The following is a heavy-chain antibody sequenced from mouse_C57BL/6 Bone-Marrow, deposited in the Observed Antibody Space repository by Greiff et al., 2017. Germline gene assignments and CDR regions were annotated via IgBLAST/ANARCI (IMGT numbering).Heavy chain of an antibody. D-gene: IGHD2-2*01. CDR3: ARRGVTGFAY. CDR2: IHPNSGST. V-gene: IGHV1-64*01. J-gene: IGHJ3*01. CDR1: GYTFTSYW. Sequence: QVQLQQPGAELVKPGASVKLSCKASGYTFTSYWMHWVKQRPGQGLEWIGMIHPNSGSTKYNEKFKSKATLTVDKSSSTAYMQLSSLTSDDSSVYYCARRGVTGFAYWGQGTLVTVSA.